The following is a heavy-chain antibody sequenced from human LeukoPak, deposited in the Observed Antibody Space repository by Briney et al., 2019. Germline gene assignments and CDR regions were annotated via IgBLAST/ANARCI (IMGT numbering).Heavy chain of an antibody. CDR3: ARARTRGNNWYFDY. CDR2: IYYRGNT. Sequence: SETLSLTCTVSGDSLSNYYCRWDRQPPGKGLEWIGYIYYRGNTNYNPSLKSRLTISADTSKSQFSLRVTSVTAADTAMYYCARARTRGNNWYFDYWGQGTVVIVSS. D-gene: IGHD1-1*01. J-gene: IGHJ4*02. V-gene: IGHV4-59*01. CDR1: GDSLSNYY.